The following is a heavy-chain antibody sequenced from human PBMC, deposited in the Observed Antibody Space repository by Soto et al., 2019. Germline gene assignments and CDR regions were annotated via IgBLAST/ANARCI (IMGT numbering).Heavy chain of an antibody. J-gene: IGHJ6*02. V-gene: IGHV4-34*01. D-gene: IGHD1-26*01. CDR2: INHSGST. CDR1: GGSFSGYY. Sequence: SETLSLTCAVYGGSFSGYYWSWIRQPPGKGLEWIGEINHSGSTNYNPSLKSRVTISVDTSKNQFSLKLSSVTAADTAVYYCARSFRGVGATTYGYYYYGMDVWGQGTTVTVSS. CDR3: ARSFRGVGATTYGYYYYGMDV.